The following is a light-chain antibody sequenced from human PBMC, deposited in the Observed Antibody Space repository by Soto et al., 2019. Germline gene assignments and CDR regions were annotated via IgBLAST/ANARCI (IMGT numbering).Light chain of an antibody. V-gene: IGLV2-23*02. CDR3: CSFGGKNIYV. CDR1: SSDVGTYKL. J-gene: IGLJ1*01. CDR2: EVT. Sequence: QSALTQPASVSGSPGQSITISCTGTSSDVGTYKLVLWYQHFPGKAPKLIIFEVTKRPSGVSNRFSGSKSGNTASLTISGLQADDEADYYCCSFGGKNIYVFGTGTKVTVL.